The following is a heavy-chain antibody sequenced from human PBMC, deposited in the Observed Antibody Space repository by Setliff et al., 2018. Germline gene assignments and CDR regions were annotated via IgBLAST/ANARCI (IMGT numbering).Heavy chain of an antibody. D-gene: IGHD3-3*01. CDR1: GDSVSSNSAA. CDR2: TYYRSKWYN. Sequence: SQTLSLTCAISGDSVSSNSAAWNWIRQSPSRGLEWLGRTYYRSKWYNDYAVSVKSRITINPDTSKNQFSLQLNSVTPEDTAVYYCARGAYYDFWSGYSSYNWFDPWGQGTLVTVSS. V-gene: IGHV6-1*01. CDR3: ARGAYYDFWSGYSSYNWFDP. J-gene: IGHJ5*02.